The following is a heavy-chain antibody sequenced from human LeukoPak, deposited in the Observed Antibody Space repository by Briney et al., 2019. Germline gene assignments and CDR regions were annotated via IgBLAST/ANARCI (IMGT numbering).Heavy chain of an antibody. Sequence: GASVKVSCKASGYTFTSYYMHWVRQAPGQGLEWMGIINPSGGSTSYAQKFQGRVTMTRDTSTSTVYMELSSPRSEDTAVYYCAREWSGRRKTDYWGQGTLVTVSS. V-gene: IGHV1-46*01. CDR2: INPSGGST. CDR3: AREWSGRRKTDY. D-gene: IGHD3-3*01. CDR1: GYTFTSYY. J-gene: IGHJ4*02.